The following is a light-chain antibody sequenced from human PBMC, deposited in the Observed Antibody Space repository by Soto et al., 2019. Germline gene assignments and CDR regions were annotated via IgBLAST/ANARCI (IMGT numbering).Light chain of an antibody. J-gene: IGKJ4*01. CDR2: GAS. CDR3: QQYNDWPLT. Sequence: EKVMTQSPAALSVSPGERATLSCRASQSVNSNLAWYQRKPGQAPRLLLYGASTRATGMPARFSGSASGTDFTLTISSLQSEDSAVYYCQQYNDWPLTFGGGTKVEIK. CDR1: QSVNSN. V-gene: IGKV3-15*01.